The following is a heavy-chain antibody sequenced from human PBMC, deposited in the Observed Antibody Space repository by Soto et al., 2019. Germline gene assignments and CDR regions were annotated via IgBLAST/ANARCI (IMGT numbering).Heavy chain of an antibody. V-gene: IGHV3-66*01. CDR3: ARELRYCRDGTRSNTGDAYDI. CDR1: GFIVSDTY. CDR2: ISNRGDT. D-gene: IGHD2-15*01. J-gene: IGHJ3*02. Sequence: GGSLRLSCTASGFIVSDTYVNWVRQAPGKGLEWVSVISNRGDTHYADSVRGRFSLSRDISDNTLHLQMNNLRVEDTAVYYCARELRYCRDGTRSNTGDAYDILGQGTMLTVSS.